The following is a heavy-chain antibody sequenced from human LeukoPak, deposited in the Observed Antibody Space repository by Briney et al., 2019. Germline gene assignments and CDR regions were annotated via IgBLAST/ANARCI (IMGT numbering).Heavy chain of an antibody. J-gene: IGHJ4*02. CDR1: GGSISSYY. Sequence: SETLSLTCTDSGGSISSYYWSWIRQPPGKGLEWIGYIYYSGSTNYNPSLKSRVTISVDTSKNQFSLKLSSVTAADTAVYYCARGPHGNYVDYWGQGTLVTVSS. CDR2: IYYSGST. CDR3: ARGPHGNYVDY. V-gene: IGHV4-59*01. D-gene: IGHD2-15*01.